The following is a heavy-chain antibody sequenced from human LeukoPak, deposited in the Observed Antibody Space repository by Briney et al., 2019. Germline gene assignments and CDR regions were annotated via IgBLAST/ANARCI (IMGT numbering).Heavy chain of an antibody. CDR2: IRSKVNSYAT. V-gene: IGHV3-73*01. CDR3: TSSSAAEDYYYYYYMDV. D-gene: IGHD6-25*01. CDR1: GFTFNTYW. Sequence: GGSLRLSCAASGFTFNTYWMNWVRQAPGKGLEWVGRIRSKVNSYATAYAASVKGRFTISRDDSKNTAYLQMNSLKTEDTAVYYCTSSSAAEDYYYYYYMDVWGKGTTVTVSS. J-gene: IGHJ6*03.